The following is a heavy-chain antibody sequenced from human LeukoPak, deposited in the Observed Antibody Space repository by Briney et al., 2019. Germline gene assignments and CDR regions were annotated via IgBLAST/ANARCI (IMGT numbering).Heavy chain of an antibody. D-gene: IGHD3-16*02. J-gene: IGHJ3*02. Sequence: ASVKVSCKASGYTFTGFYMHWVRQAPGQGLEWMGYIYPNSGATKYAQKFQGRVTITRNTSTSTAYMELSSLRSEDTAVYYCARDPVGNYDYVWGSYRYKVGRTDAFDIWGQGTMVTVSS. CDR3: ARDPVGNYDYVWGSYRYKVGRTDAFDI. V-gene: IGHV1-2*02. CDR1: GYTFTGFY. CDR2: IYPNSGAT.